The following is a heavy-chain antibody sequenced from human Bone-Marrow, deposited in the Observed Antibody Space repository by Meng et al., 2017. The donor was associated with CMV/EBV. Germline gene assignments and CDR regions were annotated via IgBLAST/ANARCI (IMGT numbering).Heavy chain of an antibody. CDR3: AREGRDSSMTTIYFDY. V-gene: IGHV3-7*01. CDR2: INQDGSQK. Sequence: GGSLRLSCAASGFTFSSHWMTWVRQAPGKGLEWVANINQDGSQKNYVDSVKGRFTISRDNAKNSLFLQMNSLRAEDTAVYYCAREGRDSSMTTIYFDYWGQGTLVTVSS. D-gene: IGHD2-21*02. J-gene: IGHJ4*02. CDR1: GFTFSSHW.